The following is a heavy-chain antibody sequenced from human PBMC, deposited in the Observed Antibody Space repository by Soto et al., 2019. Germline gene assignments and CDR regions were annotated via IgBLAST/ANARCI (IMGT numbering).Heavy chain of an antibody. CDR1: GYTFTGYT. D-gene: IGHD2-8*01. CDR2: INSSSSDS. J-gene: IGHJ4*02. V-gene: IGHV1-2*02. Sequence: QAHLVQSGAEVKKPGASVKVSCKASGYTFTGYTFHWVRQAPGQGLEWMAWINSSSSDSSFAPKMQGRITVTMDAPSSTAYMKLTRLRTDDTAVYYCATEMATIKGFFDKWGQGTPVAVSS. CDR3: ATEMATIKGFFDK.